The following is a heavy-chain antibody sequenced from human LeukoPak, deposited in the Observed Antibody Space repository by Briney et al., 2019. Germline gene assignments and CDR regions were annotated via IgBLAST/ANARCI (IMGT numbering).Heavy chain of an antibody. Sequence: SETLSLTCTVSGGSINNYYWSWIRQPPGRELEWIGYIYYRGSTIYNPSLKSRVTISVDTSKNHFSLKLTSVTAADTAVYYCARDRYYYDTSGYYSTFDTWGQGTMVTVSS. CDR2: IYYRGST. D-gene: IGHD3-22*01. CDR1: GGSINNYY. CDR3: ARDRYYYDTSGYYSTFDT. J-gene: IGHJ3*02. V-gene: IGHV4-59*12.